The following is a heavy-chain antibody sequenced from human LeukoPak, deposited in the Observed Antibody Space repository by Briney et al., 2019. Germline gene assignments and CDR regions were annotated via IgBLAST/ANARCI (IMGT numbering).Heavy chain of an antibody. J-gene: IGHJ4*02. CDR3: ASKAATIDFDY. CDR2: INQSGSS. D-gene: IGHD5-24*01. CDR1: GGSLSGYY. Sequence: SETLSLTCAVHGGSLSGYYWSWIRQPPGKGLEWVGEINQSGSSNYNASLKRGGTISVEASKNQFSLKLSSVTAADTAVYYCASKAATIDFDYWGQGTLVTVSS. V-gene: IGHV4-34*01.